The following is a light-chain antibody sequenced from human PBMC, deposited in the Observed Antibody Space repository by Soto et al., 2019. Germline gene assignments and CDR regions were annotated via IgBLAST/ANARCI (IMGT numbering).Light chain of an antibody. J-gene: IGLJ2*01. CDR1: SSDVGGYNY. Sequence: ALTQPASVSGSPGQSITISCTGTSSDVGGYNYASWYQHHPDKAPKLMIYDVNNRPSGVSNRFSGSKSGNTASLTISGLQAEDEAAYYCSSYTSSSTRLVFGGGTKLTVL. CDR3: SSYTSSSTRLV. CDR2: DVN. V-gene: IGLV2-14*03.